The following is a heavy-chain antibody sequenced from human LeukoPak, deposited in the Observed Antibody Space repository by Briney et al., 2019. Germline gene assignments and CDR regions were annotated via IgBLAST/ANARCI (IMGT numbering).Heavy chain of an antibody. J-gene: IGHJ4*02. CDR2: VSYDGSNK. V-gene: IGHV3-30*03. CDR3: ARMNRGSGDY. Sequence: PGGSLRLSCAASGFTFSSYGMHWVRQAPGKGLEWVAVVSYDGSNKYYADSVKGRFTISRDNSKNTVYLQMNSLRPEDTAVYYCARMNRGSGDYWGQGTLVTVSS. CDR1: GFTFSSYG. D-gene: IGHD6-25*01.